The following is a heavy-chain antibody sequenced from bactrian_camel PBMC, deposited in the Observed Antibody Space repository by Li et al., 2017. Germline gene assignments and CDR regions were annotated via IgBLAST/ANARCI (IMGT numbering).Heavy chain of an antibody. J-gene: IGHJ4*01. CDR1: GNKYEH. CDR2: IAVGDSRRHT. CDR3: AAEVGGRGCVWPTSNVAY. V-gene: IGHV3S40*01. Sequence: VQLVESGGGTVQAGESLRLSCVVTGNKYEHMAWFRQAPGKAREGVAAIAVGDSRRHTYYHDSVKGRFTISQDNAKNTVYLQMNSLKPEETAVYYCAAEVGGRGCVWPTSNVAYWGQGTQVTVS. D-gene: IGHD2*01.